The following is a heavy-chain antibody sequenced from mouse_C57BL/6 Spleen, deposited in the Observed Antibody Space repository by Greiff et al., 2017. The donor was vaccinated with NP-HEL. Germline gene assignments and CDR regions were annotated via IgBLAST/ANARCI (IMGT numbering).Heavy chain of an antibody. Sequence: QVQLQQPGAELVKPGASVKLSCKASGYTFTSYWMHWVKQRPGQGLEWIGMIHPNSGSTNYNEKFKSKATLTVDKSSSTAYMQLSSLTSEYSAVYYCASPLRTTVVPFAYWGQGTLVTVSA. D-gene: IGHD1-1*01. CDR3: ASPLRTTVVPFAY. J-gene: IGHJ3*01. CDR1: GYTFTSYW. CDR2: IHPNSGST. V-gene: IGHV1-64*01.